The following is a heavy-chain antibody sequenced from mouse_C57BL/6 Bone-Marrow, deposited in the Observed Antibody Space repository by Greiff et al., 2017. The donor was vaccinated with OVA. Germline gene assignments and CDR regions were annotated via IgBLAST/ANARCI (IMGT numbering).Heavy chain of an antibody. J-gene: IGHJ3*01. Sequence: QVQLQQSGAELARPGASVKLSCKASGYTFTSYGISWVKQRTGQGLEWIGEIYPRSGNTYYNEKFKGKATLTADKSSSTAYMELRSLTSEDSAVYFCARDSSGYVAWFAYWGQGTLVTVSA. V-gene: IGHV1-81*01. CDR1: GYTFTSYG. CDR2: IYPRSGNT. CDR3: ARDSSGYVAWFAY. D-gene: IGHD3-2*02.